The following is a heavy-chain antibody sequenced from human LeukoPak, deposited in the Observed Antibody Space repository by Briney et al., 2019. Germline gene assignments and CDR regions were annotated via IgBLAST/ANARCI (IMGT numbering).Heavy chain of an antibody. CDR1: GFTFSNYG. D-gene: IGHD6-6*01. Sequence: GGSLRLSCIASGFTFSNYGMSWVRQAPGKGLEWVSGLSDAGIRIFYSDSVRGRFTVSRDNSKNTLYLQMDSLRAEDTAVYYCANTHCDSSPIVWNFWGQGTLVTVSS. CDR3: ANTHCDSSPIVWNF. J-gene: IGHJ4*02. CDR2: LSDAGIRI. V-gene: IGHV3-23*01.